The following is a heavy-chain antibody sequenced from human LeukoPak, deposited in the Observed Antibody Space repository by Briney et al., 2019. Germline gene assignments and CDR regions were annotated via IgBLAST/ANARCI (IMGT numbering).Heavy chain of an antibody. CDR2: IYYSGST. J-gene: IGHJ4*02. Sequence: SETLSLTCPVSGASISSYYWSWIRLPPGKGLEWVGYIYYSGSTNYNPSLKSRVTISVDTSKNQSSLRLNSVTAADTAVYYCARMIAPQAFDYWGQGTLVTVSS. CDR1: GASISSYY. CDR3: ARMIAPQAFDY. D-gene: IGHD3-22*01. V-gene: IGHV4-59*08.